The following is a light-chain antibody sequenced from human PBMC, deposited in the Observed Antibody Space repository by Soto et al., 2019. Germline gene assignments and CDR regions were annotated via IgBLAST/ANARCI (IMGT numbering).Light chain of an antibody. V-gene: IGKV3-15*01. J-gene: IGKJ1*01. CDR1: ENINSN. CDR2: RAS. CDR3: QQFHNWPPWT. Sequence: EIVVTQSPATLSVSPEESATLSCRASENINSNLAWYQQKPGQGPRLLIYRASTRATGIPARFSGSGYGTEFTLTITSLQSEDFAVYYCQQFHNWPPWTFGQGTKV.